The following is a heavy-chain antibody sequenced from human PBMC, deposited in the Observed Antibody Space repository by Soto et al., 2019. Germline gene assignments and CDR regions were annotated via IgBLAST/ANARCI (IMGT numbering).Heavy chain of an antibody. CDR2: INSNSSTL. J-gene: IGHJ4*02. CDR1: GFTFDGYA. V-gene: IGHV3-48*01. CDR3: ARDRNDYDGSGYTNNFDF. Sequence: PGGSLRLSCAASGFTFDGYAMHWVRQAPGKGLEWVSFINSNSSTLLYADSVKGRFTVSRDNARNSLYLQMNSLRAEDSGVYYCARDRNDYDGSGYTNNFDFWGQGTLVTVSS. D-gene: IGHD3-22*01.